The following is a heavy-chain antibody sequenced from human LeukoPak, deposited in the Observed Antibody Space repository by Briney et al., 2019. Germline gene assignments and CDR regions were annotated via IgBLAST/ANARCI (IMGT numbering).Heavy chain of an antibody. CDR1: GLTFSSYS. CDR3: ARASSGYQGDY. Sequence: GALRRSCAASGLTFSSYSMNWVRQAPGKGLEWVSSISSSSSYIYYADSVKGRFTISRDNAKNSLFLQMDSLRAEDTAVYYCARASSGYQGDYWGQGTLVTVSS. D-gene: IGHD3-22*01. J-gene: IGHJ4*02. V-gene: IGHV3-21*01. CDR2: ISSSSSYI.